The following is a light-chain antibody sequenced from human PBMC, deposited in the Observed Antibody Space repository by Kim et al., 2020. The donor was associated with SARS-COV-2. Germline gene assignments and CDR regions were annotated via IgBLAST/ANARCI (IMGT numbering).Light chain of an antibody. CDR1: QSVLYSSNNKNY. CDR3: QQHYSTPLS. V-gene: IGKV4-1*01. Sequence: ATISCKSSQSVLYSSNNKNYLAWYQQKPGQPPNLLIYWASTRESGVPDRFTGSGSGTDFTLTISSLQAEDVAVYYCQQHYSTPLSFGPGTKVDIK. CDR2: WAS. J-gene: IGKJ3*01.